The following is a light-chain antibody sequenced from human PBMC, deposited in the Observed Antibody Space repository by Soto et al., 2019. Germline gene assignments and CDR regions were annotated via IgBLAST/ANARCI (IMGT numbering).Light chain of an antibody. CDR3: CSYAGSYSFV. CDR2: DVS. V-gene: IGLV2-11*01. Sequence: QSVLTQPRSVSGSPGQSVTISCTGTSSEVGGYNYVSWYQQHPGKAPKLMIYDVSKRPSGVPDRFSGSKSGNTASLTISGLQAEDEADYYCCSYAGSYSFVFGNGTKLTV. J-gene: IGLJ1*01. CDR1: SSEVGGYNY.